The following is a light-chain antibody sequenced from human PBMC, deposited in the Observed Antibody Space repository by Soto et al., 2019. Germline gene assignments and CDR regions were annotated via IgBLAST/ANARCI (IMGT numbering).Light chain of an antibody. CDR3: AAWDDSLNGVV. V-gene: IGLV1-44*01. CDR1: SSNIGSNT. J-gene: IGLJ2*01. CDR2: SNN. Sequence: QSVLTQPPSASGTPGQRVPISCSGSSSNIGSNTVNWYQQVPGTAPKLLIYSNNQRPSGVPDRFSGSKSDTSVSLAISGLQSEDEADYYCAAWDDSLNGVVFGGGTKVTVL.